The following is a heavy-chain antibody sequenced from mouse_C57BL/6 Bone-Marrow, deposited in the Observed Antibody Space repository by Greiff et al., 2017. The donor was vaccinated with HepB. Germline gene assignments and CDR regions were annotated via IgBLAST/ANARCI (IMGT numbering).Heavy chain of an antibody. CDR2: IYPGSGST. J-gene: IGHJ3*01. D-gene: IGHD1-1*01. Sequence: VQLQQPGAELVKPGASVKMSCKASGYTFTSYWITWVKQRPGQGLEWIGDIYPGSGSTNYNEKFKGKATLTADKSSSTAYMELRSLTSEDSAVYFCARKGTVVARDWFAYWGQGTLVTVSA. CDR1: GYTFTSYW. CDR3: ARKGTVVARDWFAY. V-gene: IGHV1-55*01.